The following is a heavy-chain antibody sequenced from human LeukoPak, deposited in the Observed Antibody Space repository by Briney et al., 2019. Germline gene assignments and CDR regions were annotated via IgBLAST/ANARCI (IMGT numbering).Heavy chain of an antibody. Sequence: SETLSLTCTVSGGSISSTSYYWGWVRQPPGKGLEWIGSIYHSGSTYYNPSLKSRVTISVDTSKNQFSLKLNSVTAADTAVYYCARGVGVTYYFDYWGQGTLVTVSS. J-gene: IGHJ4*02. D-gene: IGHD1-26*01. CDR1: GGSISSTSYY. CDR2: IYHSGST. V-gene: IGHV4-39*07. CDR3: ARGVGVTYYFDY.